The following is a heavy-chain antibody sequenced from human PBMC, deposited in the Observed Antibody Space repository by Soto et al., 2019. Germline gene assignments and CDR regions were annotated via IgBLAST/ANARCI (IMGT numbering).Heavy chain of an antibody. V-gene: IGHV1-69*04. CDR2: IIPILGIA. CDR3: AREHLTVAGTRWYFDL. CDR1: GGTFSSYT. Sequence: SVKVSCKASGGTFSSYTISWVRQAPGQGLEWMGRIIPILGIANYAQKFQGRVTITADKSTSTAYMELSSLRSEDTAVYYCAREHLTVAGTRWYFDLWGRGTLVTVSS. J-gene: IGHJ2*01. D-gene: IGHD6-19*01.